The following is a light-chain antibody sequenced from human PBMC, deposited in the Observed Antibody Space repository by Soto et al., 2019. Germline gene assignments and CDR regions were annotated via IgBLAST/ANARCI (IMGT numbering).Light chain of an antibody. CDR3: QQPNSFPST. CDR2: AAS. CDR1: QSISSW. V-gene: IGKV1-12*02. Sequence: MTQSPATLSVSPGGRATLSCRASQSISSWLAWYQQKPGKAPKLLIYAASSRQSGVPSRFSGSGSGTDFTLTISSLQPEDFATYYCQQPNSFPSTFGQGTRLDIK. J-gene: IGKJ5*01.